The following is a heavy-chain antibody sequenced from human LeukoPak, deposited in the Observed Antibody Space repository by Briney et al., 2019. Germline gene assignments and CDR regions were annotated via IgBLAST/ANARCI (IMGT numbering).Heavy chain of an antibody. D-gene: IGHD1-26*01. CDR2: IYYTGNT. V-gene: IGHV4-39*01. CDR3: AISGGYGLIDY. Sequence: SETLSLTWAVSGASISGSGYYLGWIRQPPGKGLEWIGNIYYTGNTYYNASLQSRVTISIDTSKNQFSLRLNSVTAADTAMYYCAISGGYGLIDYWGQGTLVTVSS. CDR1: GASISGSGYY. J-gene: IGHJ4*02.